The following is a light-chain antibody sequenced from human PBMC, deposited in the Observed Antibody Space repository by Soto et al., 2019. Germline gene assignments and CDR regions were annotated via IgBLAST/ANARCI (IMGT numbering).Light chain of an antibody. CDR1: SSNIGGNS. CDR2: DDD. J-gene: IGLJ1*01. V-gene: IGLV1-51*01. Sequence: PSVSAAPGQKVTISCSGSSSNIGGNSVSWYQQLPGTAPKLLIYDDDKRPSGIPDRFSGSKSGTSATLGITGFQTGDEADYYCGSWDSSLSAYVFATGTKLTVL. CDR3: GSWDSSLSAYV.